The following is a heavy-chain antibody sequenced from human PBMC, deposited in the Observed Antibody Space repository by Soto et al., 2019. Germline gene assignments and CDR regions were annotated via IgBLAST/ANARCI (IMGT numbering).Heavy chain of an antibody. CDR1: GGSISSGGYY. CDR3: ARVGSSWYYFDY. Sequence: QVQLQESGPGLVKPSQTLSLTCTVSGGSISSGGYYWRWIRQHPGKGLEWIGYIYYSGSTYYNPSLKRRVTISVDTSKNQFSLKLSSVTAADTAVYYCARVGSSWYYFDYWGQGTLVTVSS. J-gene: IGHJ4*02. V-gene: IGHV4-31*03. D-gene: IGHD6-13*01. CDR2: IYYSGST.